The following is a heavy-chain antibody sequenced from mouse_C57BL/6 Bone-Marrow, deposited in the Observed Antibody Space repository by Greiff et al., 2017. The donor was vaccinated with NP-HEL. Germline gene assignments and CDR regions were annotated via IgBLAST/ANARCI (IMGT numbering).Heavy chain of an antibody. CDR2: IYPGDGDT. J-gene: IGHJ4*01. CDR3: ASRGSVGAMDY. CDR1: GYAFSSYW. D-gene: IGHD3-3*01. Sequence: QVQLKQSGAELVKPGASVKISCKASGYAFSSYWMNWVKQRPGKGLEWIGQIYPGDGDTNYNGKFKGKATLTADKSSSTAYMQLSSLTSEDSAVYFCASRGSVGAMDYWGQGTSVTVSS. V-gene: IGHV1-80*01.